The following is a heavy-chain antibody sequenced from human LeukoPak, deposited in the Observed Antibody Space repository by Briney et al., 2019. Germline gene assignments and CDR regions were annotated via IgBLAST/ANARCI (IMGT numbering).Heavy chain of an antibody. Sequence: PGGSLRLSCAAFGFTFDEHAMHWVRQAPGKGLEWVSLISGDGGSTYYVVSVKGRFTISRDNSKNSLYLHMNSLTTEDTALYYCAKDYVRDGYNYGVFQNWGRGTLVTVSS. CDR3: AKDYVRDGYNYGVFQN. CDR2: ISGDGGST. CDR1: GFTFDEHA. V-gene: IGHV3-43*02. J-gene: IGHJ4*02. D-gene: IGHD5-24*01.